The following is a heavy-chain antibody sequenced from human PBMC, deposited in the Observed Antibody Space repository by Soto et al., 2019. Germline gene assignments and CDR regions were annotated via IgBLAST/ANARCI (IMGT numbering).Heavy chain of an antibody. CDR3: VKDNRGSY. CDR1: GFTFSTCW. J-gene: IGHJ4*02. CDR2: INQDGSER. Sequence: GGSLRLSCAASGFTFSTCWMMWVRQAPGKGLEWVANINQDGSERYYVDSVKGRFTISRDNAKNSLYLQMNSMRAEDTAVYYCVKDNRGSYWGQGTLVTVSS. D-gene: IGHD3-10*01. V-gene: IGHV3-7*01.